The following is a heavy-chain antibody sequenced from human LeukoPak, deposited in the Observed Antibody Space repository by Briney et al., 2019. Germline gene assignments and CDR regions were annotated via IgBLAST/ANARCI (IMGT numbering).Heavy chain of an antibody. J-gene: IGHJ6*03. CDR3: AKPRIVGATFPYYYYMDV. CDR2: ISSSSSYI. CDR1: RFTFSSYS. Sequence: GGSLRLSCAASRFTFSSYSMNWVRQAPGKGLEWVSSISSSSSYIYYADSVKGRFTISRDNSKNTLYLQMNSLRAEDTAVYYCAKPRIVGATFPYYYYMDVWGKGTTVTISS. V-gene: IGHV3-21*01. D-gene: IGHD1-26*01.